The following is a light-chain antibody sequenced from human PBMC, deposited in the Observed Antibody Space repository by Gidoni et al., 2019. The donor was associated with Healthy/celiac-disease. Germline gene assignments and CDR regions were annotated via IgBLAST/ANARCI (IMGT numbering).Light chain of an antibody. Sequence: DIQMTQSPSSVSASVGDRVTITCRAGQGISSWLAWDQQKPGKAPKPLIYASSSFQSGVPSRFRRRGSGTDFTLTISSLPPEDFATYYCQQANSFPRTFGQGTKVEIK. CDR2: ASS. V-gene: IGKV1D-12*01. J-gene: IGKJ1*01. CDR3: QQANSFPRT. CDR1: QGISSW.